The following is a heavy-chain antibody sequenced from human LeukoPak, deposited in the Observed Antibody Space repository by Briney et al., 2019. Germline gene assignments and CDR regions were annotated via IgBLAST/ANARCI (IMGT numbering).Heavy chain of an antibody. CDR3: ARDVYYDILTGYGMDV. J-gene: IGHJ6*02. Sequence: ASVKVSCKASGYTFTSYGISWVRQAPGQGLEWMGWISAYNSNTNYAQKLQGRVTMTTDTSTSTAYMELRSLRSDDTAVYYCARDVYYDILTGYGMDVWGQGTTVTVSS. CDR2: ISAYNSNT. CDR1: GYTFTSYG. V-gene: IGHV1-18*01. D-gene: IGHD3-9*01.